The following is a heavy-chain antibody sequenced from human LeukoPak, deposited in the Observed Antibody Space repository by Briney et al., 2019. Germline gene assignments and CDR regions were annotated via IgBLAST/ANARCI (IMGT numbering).Heavy chain of an antibody. CDR3: ARGGSTDSIHSCGGNCYFPDY. CDR1: GYTFTGNH. J-gene: IGHJ4*02. Sequence: GASVKVSCKASGYTFTGNHMHWVRQAPGQGLEWMGWINPNRGGTNYAQKFQGRVIMTRDTSISTAYMELSRLGSDDTPVYYCARGGSTDSIHSCGGNCYFPDYWGQGTLVTVSS. D-gene: IGHD2-21*02. V-gene: IGHV1-2*02. CDR2: INPNRGGT.